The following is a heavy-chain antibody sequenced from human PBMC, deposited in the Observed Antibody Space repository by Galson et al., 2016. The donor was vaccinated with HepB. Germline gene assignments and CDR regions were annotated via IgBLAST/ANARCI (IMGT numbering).Heavy chain of an antibody. CDR1: GFTFSNAW. D-gene: IGHD7-27*01. CDR2: IKSKADGGTT. CDR3: TCEQGTLTDDGERFDP. V-gene: IGHV3-15*01. J-gene: IGHJ5*02. Sequence: SLRLSCAGSGFTFSNAWMSWVRQAPGKGLEWVGRIKSKADGGTTEYAAPVKGRFTISRDDSKNTLYLQMNSLKTEDTGVYYCTCEQGTLTDDGERFDPWGQGTSVTVSS.